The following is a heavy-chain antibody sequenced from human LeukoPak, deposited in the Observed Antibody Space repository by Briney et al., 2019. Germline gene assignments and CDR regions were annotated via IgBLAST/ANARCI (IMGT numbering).Heavy chain of an antibody. CDR1: GYSISSGYY. J-gene: IGHJ4*02. CDR2: IYHSGST. D-gene: IGHD6-13*01. V-gene: IGHV4-38-2*02. CDR3: AREGVGIAAAGRLY. Sequence: PSETLSLTCTVSGYSISSGYYWCWIRQPPGKGLEWIGSIYHSGSTYYNPSLKSRVTISVDTSKNQFSLKLSSVTAADTAVYYCAREGVGIAAAGRLYWGQGTLVTVSS.